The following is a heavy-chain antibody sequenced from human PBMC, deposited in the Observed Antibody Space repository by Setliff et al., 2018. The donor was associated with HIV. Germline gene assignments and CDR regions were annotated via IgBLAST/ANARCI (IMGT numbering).Heavy chain of an antibody. CDR1: GGSISSYY. D-gene: IGHD3-3*01. CDR3: ARQIIDDFWSAYNY. CDR2: IYYSGST. V-gene: IGHV4-59*01. J-gene: IGHJ4*02. Sequence: SETLSLTCTVPGGSISSYYWSWIRQPPGKGLEWIGYIYYSGSTNYNPSLKSRVTISVDTSKNQFSLNLSSVTAADTAVYYCARQIIDDFWSAYNYWGQGTLVTVSS.